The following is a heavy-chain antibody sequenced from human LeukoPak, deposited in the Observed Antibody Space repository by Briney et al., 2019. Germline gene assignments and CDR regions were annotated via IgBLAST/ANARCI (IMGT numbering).Heavy chain of an antibody. CDR3: AREGDFGGIPGCYYGLDV. D-gene: IGHD4-23*01. CDR2: ISRSSSYL. J-gene: IGHJ6*02. CDR1: GFTFSSYW. V-gene: IGHV3-21*01. Sequence: PGGSLRLSCAASGFTFSSYWMSWVRQAPGKGPEWVSSISRSSSYLYYAVSVKGRFTISRDNAKNSLYLQMNSLRAEDTAVYYCAREGDFGGIPGCYYGLDVWGQGTTVTVSS.